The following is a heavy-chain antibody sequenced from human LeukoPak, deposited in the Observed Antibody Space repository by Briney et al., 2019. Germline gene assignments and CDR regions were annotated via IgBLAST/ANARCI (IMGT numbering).Heavy chain of an antibody. CDR1: GGSISSYY. D-gene: IGHD3-22*01. J-gene: IGHJ4*02. V-gene: IGHV4-4*07. CDR2: IYTSGST. CDR3: ARQTRLDSSGYYYGIFGY. Sequence: SETLSLTCTVSGGSISSYYWSWIRQPAGKGLEWIGRIYTSGSTNYNPSLKSRVTISADTSKNQFSLELSSVTAADTAVYYCARQTRLDSSGYYYGIFGYWGQGTLVTVSS.